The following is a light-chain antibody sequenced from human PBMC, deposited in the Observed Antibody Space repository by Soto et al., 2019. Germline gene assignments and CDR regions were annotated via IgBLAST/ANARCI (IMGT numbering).Light chain of an antibody. V-gene: IGLV2-11*01. CDR2: HVI. CDR1: SSDVGKYDY. J-gene: IGLJ1*01. CDR3: CSYAGIATYL. Sequence: QSVLPQPPSATGSPGPSVTISCTGTSSDVGKYDYVSWFQHHPGKAPKLMIYHVITRPSGVPDRFSGSKSGDTASLTISGFQAEEEADYYCCSYAGIATYLFGNGTKVTVL.